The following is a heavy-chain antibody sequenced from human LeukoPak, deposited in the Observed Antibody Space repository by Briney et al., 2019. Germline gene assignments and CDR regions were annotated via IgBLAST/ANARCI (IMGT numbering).Heavy chain of an antibody. CDR2: ISYTGTYI. J-gene: IGHJ4*02. CDR3: VRDRGTYRPIDY. CDR1: GFTFSSYN. V-gene: IGHV3-21*04. D-gene: IGHD1-26*01. Sequence: GGSLRLSCAASGFTFSSYNMSWVRQAPGKGLEWVSSISYTGTYIYYADSVKGRFTISRDNAQNSLYLQMNSLRAEDTAIYYCVRDRGTYRPIDYWGQGTLVTVSS.